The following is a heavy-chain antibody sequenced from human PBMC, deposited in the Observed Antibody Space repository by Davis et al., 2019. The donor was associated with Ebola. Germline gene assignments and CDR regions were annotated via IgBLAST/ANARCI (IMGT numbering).Heavy chain of an antibody. CDR3: AREFVESYFDY. V-gene: IGHV1-18*04. Sequence: ASVKVSCKASGYTFTGYYMHWVRQAPGQGLEWMGGIIPIFGTANYAQKLQGRVTMTTDTSTSTAYMELRSLRSDDTAVYYCAREFVESYFDYWGQGTLVTVSS. D-gene: IGHD3-3*01. CDR1: GYTFTGYY. CDR2: IIPIFGTA. J-gene: IGHJ4*02.